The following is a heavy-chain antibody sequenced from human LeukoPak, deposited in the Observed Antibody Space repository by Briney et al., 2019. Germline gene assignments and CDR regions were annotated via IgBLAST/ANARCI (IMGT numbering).Heavy chain of an antibody. Sequence: GGSLRLSCAASGFTFSSYGMHWVRQAPGKGLEWVXXXXYDGSNKYYAASVKDRFTISRDNSKKTPHLKMNSLRAEDTAVYYCARPTSYDYVWGSYRLDYWGQGTLVTVSS. CDR1: GFTFSSYG. D-gene: IGHD3-16*02. CDR2: XXYDGSNK. J-gene: IGHJ4*02. CDR3: ARPTSYDYVWGSYRLDY. V-gene: IGHV3-33*01.